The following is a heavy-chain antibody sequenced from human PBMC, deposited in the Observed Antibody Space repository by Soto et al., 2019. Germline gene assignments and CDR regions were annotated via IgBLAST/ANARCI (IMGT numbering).Heavy chain of an antibody. CDR1: GGTFSSYA. J-gene: IGHJ6*02. CDR3: ARGSGYSSSWNYYYYGMDV. CDR2: IIPIFGTA. Sequence: SVKVSCKASGGTFSSYAISWVRQAPGQGLEWMGGIIPIFGTANYAQKFQGRVTITADESTSTAYMELSSLRSEDTAVYYCARGSGYSSSWNYYYYGMDVWGQGTTVTVSS. D-gene: IGHD6-13*01. V-gene: IGHV1-69*13.